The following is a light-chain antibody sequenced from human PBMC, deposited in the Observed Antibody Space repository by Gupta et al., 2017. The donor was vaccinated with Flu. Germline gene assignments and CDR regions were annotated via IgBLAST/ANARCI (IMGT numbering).Light chain of an antibody. CDR1: SSNIGSNT. CDR2: SDT. CDR3: AAWDDSLTVYVV. J-gene: IGLJ2*01. Sequence: QSVLTQPPSVSGTPGQRVTISCSGSSSNIGSNTVNWYQQLPGAAPKLLIYSDTQRPSGVPDRFSGSKSGTSASLAISGLQSEDEAVYHCAAWDDSLTVYVVFGGGTKLTVL. V-gene: IGLV1-44*01.